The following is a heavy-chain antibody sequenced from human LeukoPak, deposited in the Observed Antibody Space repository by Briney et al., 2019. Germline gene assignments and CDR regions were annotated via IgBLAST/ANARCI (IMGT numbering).Heavy chain of an antibody. Sequence: PSETLSLTCAVYGGSFSGYYWSWIRQPPGKGLEWIGEINHSGSTNYNPSLKSRVTISVDTSKNQFSLKLSSVTAADTAVYYCARDRRYYDSSGYYSAEYFQHWGQGTLVTVSS. J-gene: IGHJ1*01. D-gene: IGHD3-22*01. CDR2: INHSGST. CDR1: GGSFSGYY. CDR3: ARDRRYYDSSGYYSAEYFQH. V-gene: IGHV4-34*01.